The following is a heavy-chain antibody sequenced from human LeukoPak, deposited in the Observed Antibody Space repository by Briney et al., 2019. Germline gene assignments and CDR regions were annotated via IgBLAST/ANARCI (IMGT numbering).Heavy chain of an antibody. D-gene: IGHD3-22*01. CDR2: IFYSGST. J-gene: IGHJ4*02. CDR1: GGSFSGYY. CDR3: ARHEGYYSATSGYIFDY. V-gene: IGHV4-34*12. Sequence: PSETLSLTCDVYGGSFSGYYWSWIRQPPGKGLEWIGSIFYSGSTYYNSSLKSRVTISVETSTNQFSLKLSSVTAADTAVYYCARHEGYYSATSGYIFDYWGQGTLVTVSS.